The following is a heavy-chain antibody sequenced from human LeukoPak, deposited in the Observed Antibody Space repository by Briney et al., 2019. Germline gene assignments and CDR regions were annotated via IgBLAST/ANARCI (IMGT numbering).Heavy chain of an antibody. Sequence: TETLSLTCTVSGGSISSSSYYWAWIRQPPGKGLEWIGSIYYGGSTYYNPSLKSRVTISADTSKNQFSLKLSSVTAADTAVYFCARRVIVATIDYWGQGTLVTVSS. D-gene: IGHD5-12*01. J-gene: IGHJ4*02. V-gene: IGHV4-39*01. CDR2: IYYGGST. CDR1: GGSISSSSYY. CDR3: ARRVIVATIDY.